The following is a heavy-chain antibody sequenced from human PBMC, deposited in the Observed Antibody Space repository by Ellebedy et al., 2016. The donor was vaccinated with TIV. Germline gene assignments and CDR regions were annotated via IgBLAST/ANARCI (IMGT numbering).Heavy chain of an antibody. Sequence: GESLKISCAASGFTFTSYVMHWVRQAPGKGLEWVSKISHDGSRQFYADSVKGRFTISRDNSKDTLFLDMKAPRAKETAVYYCAKSEPWWLTHYWFASWGQGTLVTVSS. J-gene: IGHJ5*01. V-gene: IGHV3-30*18. CDR3: AKSEPWWLTHYWFAS. CDR2: ISHDGSRQ. D-gene: IGHD2-15*01. CDR1: GFTFTSYV.